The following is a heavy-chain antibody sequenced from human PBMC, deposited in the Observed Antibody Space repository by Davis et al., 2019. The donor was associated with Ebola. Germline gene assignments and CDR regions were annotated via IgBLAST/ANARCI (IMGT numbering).Heavy chain of an antibody. D-gene: IGHD1-26*01. CDR2: MYVSGGT. J-gene: IGHJ5*02. V-gene: IGHV4-39*01. Sequence: SETLSLTCTVSGGSMYSSSYYWGWIRQPPGKGLEWIGSMYVSGGTYSNPSLKSRLTMSVDTSKNQFSLKLSSVTAADTAVYYCARRGSSPWFDPWGQGTLVTVSS. CDR1: GGSMYSSSYY. CDR3: ARRGSSPWFDP.